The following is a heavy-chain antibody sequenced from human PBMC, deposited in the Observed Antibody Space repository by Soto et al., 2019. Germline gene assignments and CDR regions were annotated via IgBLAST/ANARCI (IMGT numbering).Heavy chain of an antibody. CDR1: GGSISSGGYY. CDR3: ARDCWGGGGDCYFCR. V-gene: IGHV4-31*03. J-gene: IGHJ4*02. Sequence: QVQLQESGPGLVKPSQTLSLTCTVSGGSISSGGYYWRWIRQHPGKGLEWIGYIYYSGSTYYNPSLKSRVTISVDTSKNQFSLKLSSVTAADTAVYYCARDCWGGGGDCYFCRWGQGTLVTVSS. D-gene: IGHD2-21*02. CDR2: IYYSGST.